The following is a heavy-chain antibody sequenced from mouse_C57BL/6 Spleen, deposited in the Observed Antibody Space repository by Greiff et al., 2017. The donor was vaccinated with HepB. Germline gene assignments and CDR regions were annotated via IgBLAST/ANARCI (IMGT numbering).Heavy chain of an antibody. CDR1: GFTFSSYA. J-gene: IGHJ3*01. CDR2: ISSGGDYI. V-gene: IGHV5-9-1*02. CDR3: TRGYDGTWFAY. Sequence: EVHLVESGEGLVKPGGSLKLSCAASGFTFSSYAMSWVRQTPEKRLEWVAYISSGGDYIYYADTVKGRFTISRDNARNTLYLQMSSLKSEDTAMYYCTRGYDGTWFAYWGQGTLVTVSA. D-gene: IGHD2-2*01.